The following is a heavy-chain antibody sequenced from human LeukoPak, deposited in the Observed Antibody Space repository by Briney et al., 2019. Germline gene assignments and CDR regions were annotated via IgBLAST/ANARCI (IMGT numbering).Heavy chain of an antibody. J-gene: IGHJ4*02. CDR2: IYYSGST. V-gene: IGHV4-39*01. Sequence: SETLSLTCTVSGGSISSSSYYWGWIRQPPGKGPEWIGSIYYSGSTYYNPSLKSRVTISVDTSKNQFSLKLSSVTAADTAVYYCARQGIVGAASDPPLDYWGQGTLVTVSS. D-gene: IGHD1-26*01. CDR1: GGSISSSSYY. CDR3: ARQGIVGAASDPPLDY.